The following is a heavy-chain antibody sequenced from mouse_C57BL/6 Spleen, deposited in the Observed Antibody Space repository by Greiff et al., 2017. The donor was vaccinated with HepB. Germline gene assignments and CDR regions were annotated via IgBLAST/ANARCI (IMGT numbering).Heavy chain of an antibody. CDR1: GYTFTSYW. CDR2: IHPSDSDT. CDR3: AIWRTWFAY. V-gene: IGHV1-74*01. J-gene: IGHJ3*01. Sequence: QVQLKQPGAELVKPGASVKVSCKASGYTFTSYWMHWVKQRPGQGLEWIGRIHPSDSDTNYNQKFKGKATLTVDKSSSTAYMQLSSLTYEDSAVYYCAIWRTWFAYWGQGTLVTVSA.